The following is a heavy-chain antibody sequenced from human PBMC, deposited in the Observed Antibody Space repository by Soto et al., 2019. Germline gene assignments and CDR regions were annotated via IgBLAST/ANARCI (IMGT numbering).Heavy chain of an antibody. V-gene: IGHV3-23*01. CDR1: GFTFSSYA. J-gene: IGHJ4*02. CDR3: AKVGSSSSWYSEFDY. D-gene: IGHD6-13*01. CDR2: ISGSGGST. Sequence: EVQLLESGGGLVQPGGSLRLSCAASGFTFSSYAMSWVRQAPGKGLEWVSAISGSGGSTYYADSVKGRFTISRDTSKNTRDLQMNSLRAEDTAVYYCAKVGSSSSWYSEFDYWGQGTLVTVSS.